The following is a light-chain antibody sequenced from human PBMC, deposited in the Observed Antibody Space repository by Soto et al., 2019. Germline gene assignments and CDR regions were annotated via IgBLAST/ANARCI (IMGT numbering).Light chain of an antibody. Sequence: EIVLTQSPGTLSLSPGERATLSCRASQSVSSSYLSWYQQKPGQAPRLLIYSASSRATGIPDRFSGSGSGTDFTLTISRLETEDFAVYYFQQYGTSPYTFGQGTKLDIK. CDR3: QQYGTSPYT. CDR2: SAS. J-gene: IGKJ2*01. CDR1: QSVSSSY. V-gene: IGKV3-20*01.